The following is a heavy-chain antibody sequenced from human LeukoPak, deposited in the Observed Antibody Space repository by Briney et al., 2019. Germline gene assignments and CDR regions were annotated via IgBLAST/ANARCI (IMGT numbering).Heavy chain of an antibody. CDR1: GGSFTDYF. D-gene: IGHD3-22*01. CDR3: ARGRIAKIVVVHSFHYGMDV. CDR2: INDYTGNT. J-gene: IGHJ6*02. V-gene: IGHV4-34*01. Sequence: SETLSLTCDVFGGSFTDYFWTWIRQSPGKGLEWIGEINDYTGNTNYNPSLSSRVSISLEKSKNQFSLELRSVTAADTAVYYCARGRIAKIVVVHSFHYGMDVWGQGTTVTVSS.